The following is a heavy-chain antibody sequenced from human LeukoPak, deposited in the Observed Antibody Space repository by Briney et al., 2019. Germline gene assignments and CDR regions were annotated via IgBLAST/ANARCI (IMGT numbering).Heavy chain of an antibody. J-gene: IGHJ4*02. V-gene: IGHV4-31*03. CDR2: IYYSGST. Sequence: SETLSLTCTVSGGPISSGGYYWSWIRQRPGKGLEWIRYIYYSGSTYYNPSLKSRVPISVDTSKSQCSLKLSSVTAADTAVYYCARGTAVAGLNYWGQGTLVTVSS. CDR3: ARGTAVAGLNY. CDR1: GGPISSGGYY. D-gene: IGHD6-19*01.